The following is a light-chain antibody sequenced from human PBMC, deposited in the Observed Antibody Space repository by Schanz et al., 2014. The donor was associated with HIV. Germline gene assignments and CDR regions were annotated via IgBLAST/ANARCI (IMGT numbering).Light chain of an antibody. Sequence: QSALTQPRSVSGSPGQSVTISCTGTSSDVGGYNYVSWYQQHPGKAPKLMIYDVSKRPSGVPDRFSGSKSDNTASLTISGLQVEDEADYYCCSYAGSYTFYVFGTGTKLPVL. J-gene: IGLJ1*01. CDR1: SSDVGGYNY. V-gene: IGLV2-11*01. CDR3: CSYAGSYTFYV. CDR2: DVS.